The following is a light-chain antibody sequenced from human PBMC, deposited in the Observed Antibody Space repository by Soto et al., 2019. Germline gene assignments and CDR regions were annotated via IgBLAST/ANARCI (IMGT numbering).Light chain of an antibody. V-gene: IGKV3-20*01. CDR2: GAS. CDR1: QSVSSSY. Sequence: EIVLTQSPGTLSLSPGERATLSCRASQSVSSSYLAWYQQKPGQAPRLLIYGASSRATGIPDRFSGSGSGTDFTLTISRLEPEDFAVYYCQRYNRWPLSFGGGTKVDIK. J-gene: IGKJ4*01. CDR3: QRYNRWPLS.